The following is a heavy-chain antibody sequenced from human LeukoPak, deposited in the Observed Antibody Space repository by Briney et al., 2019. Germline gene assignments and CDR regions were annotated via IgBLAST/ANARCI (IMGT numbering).Heavy chain of an antibody. D-gene: IGHD5-24*01. Sequence: PGRSLRLSCAASGFTFSSYAMHWVRQAPGKGLEWVAFIQNDGSNKYYADSVKGRFTISRDNSKNTLSLQMNSLRTEDTAVYYCAKDQANYASRYYYMDVWGNGTTVTVSS. J-gene: IGHJ6*03. CDR2: IQNDGSNK. CDR3: AKDQANYASRYYYMDV. V-gene: IGHV3-30*04. CDR1: GFTFSSYA.